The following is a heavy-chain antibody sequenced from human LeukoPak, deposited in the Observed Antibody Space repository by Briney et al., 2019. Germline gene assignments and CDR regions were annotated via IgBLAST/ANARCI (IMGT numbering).Heavy chain of an antibody. D-gene: IGHD5-18*01. CDR3: ARVDTGLGPDY. Sequence: ASVKVSCKASGYTFTGYYMHWVRQAPGQGLEWMGIINPSGGSTSYAQKFQGRVTMTRDTSTSTDYMELSSLTSEDTAVYYCARVDTGLGPDYWGQGTLVTVSS. V-gene: IGHV1-46*01. CDR1: GYTFTGYY. CDR2: INPSGGST. J-gene: IGHJ4*02.